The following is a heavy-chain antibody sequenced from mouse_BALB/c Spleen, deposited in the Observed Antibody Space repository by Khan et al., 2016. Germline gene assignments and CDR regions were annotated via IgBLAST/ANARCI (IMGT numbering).Heavy chain of an antibody. D-gene: IGHD2-1*01. CDR1: AFNIKDYY. CDR3: NAIYYGNYIYFDY. J-gene: IGHJ2*01. Sequence: VQLQQSGAELVRSGASVKLSCTASAFNIKDYYIHWVKQRPEQGLEWIGWIDPESGDTEYVPKFQGQATVTADTSSNTAYLQLSSMASEDSAVYYCNAIYYGNYIYFDYWGQGTTLTVSS. CDR2: IDPESGDT. V-gene: IGHV14-4*02.